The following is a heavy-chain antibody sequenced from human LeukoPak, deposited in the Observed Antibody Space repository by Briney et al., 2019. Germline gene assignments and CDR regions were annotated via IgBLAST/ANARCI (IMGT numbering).Heavy chain of an antibody. Sequence: HGESLKISCKGSGYSFTSYWISWVRQMPGKGLEWMGRIDPSDSYTNYSPSFQGHVTISADKSISTAYLQWSSLKASDTAMYYCARSTSSYDYVRGSYRYDAFDIWGQGTMVTVSS. V-gene: IGHV5-10-1*01. CDR3: ARSTSSYDYVRGSYRYDAFDI. CDR2: IDPSDSYT. J-gene: IGHJ3*02. D-gene: IGHD3-16*02. CDR1: GYSFTSYW.